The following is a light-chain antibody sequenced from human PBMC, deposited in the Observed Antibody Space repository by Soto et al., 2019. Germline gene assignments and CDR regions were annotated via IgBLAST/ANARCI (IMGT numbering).Light chain of an antibody. V-gene: IGKV3-15*01. CDR2: RAS. CDR1: QSVSSN. CDR3: QHYNNWTPWT. Sequence: EIVMTQSPATLSVSPGERATLSCRASQSVSSNLAWYQQKPGQAPRLLIYRASTRATGIPARFSGSGSGTEFTLTIGRLQSEDFAVYYCQHYNNWTPWTFGQGTRVEIK. J-gene: IGKJ1*01.